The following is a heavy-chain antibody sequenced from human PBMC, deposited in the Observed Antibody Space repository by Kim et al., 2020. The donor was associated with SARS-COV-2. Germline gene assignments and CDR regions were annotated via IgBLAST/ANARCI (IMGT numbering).Heavy chain of an antibody. V-gene: IGHV3-30*02. J-gene: IGHJ4*02. CDR3: ARDLRKTRYFDY. CDR2: VRYDGNDK. Sequence: GGSLRLSCTASGFTFSVFGMHWVRQAPDKGLEWVAHVRYDGNDKYYVDSVKGRFTISRDNSKDTLYLQMDSLRAEDTAVYYCARDLRKTRYFDYWGQGTL. CDR1: GFTFSVFG. D-gene: IGHD4-17*01.